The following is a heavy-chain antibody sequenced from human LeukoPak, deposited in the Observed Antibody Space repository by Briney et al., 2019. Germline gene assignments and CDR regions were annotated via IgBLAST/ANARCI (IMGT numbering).Heavy chain of an antibody. Sequence: SETLSLTCTVSGGSISSYYWSWLRQPAGKGLEWFGRLYTSGSTNYNPPLKSRITMSVDTSKNKFSLKLSSVTAADTAVYYCARWNGWYGGVYYYYYMDVWGKGTTVTVSS. CDR2: LYTSGST. J-gene: IGHJ6*03. CDR3: ARWNGWYGGVYYYYYMDV. V-gene: IGHV4-4*07. D-gene: IGHD6-19*01. CDR1: GGSISSYY.